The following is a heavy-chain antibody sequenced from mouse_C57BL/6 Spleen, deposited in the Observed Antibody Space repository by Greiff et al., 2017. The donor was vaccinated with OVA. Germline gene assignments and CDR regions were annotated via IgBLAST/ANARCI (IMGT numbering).Heavy chain of an antibody. CDR1: GFSFNTYA. V-gene: IGHV10-1*01. D-gene: IGHD1-1*01. Sequence: EADGGLVQPKGSLKLSCAASGFSFNTYAMNWVRQAPGKGLEWVARIRSKSNNYATYYADSVKDRFTISRDDSESMLYLQMNNLKTEDTAMYYCVRHPSSHYYAMDYWGQGTSVTVSS. CDR3: VRHPSSHYYAMDY. CDR2: IRSKSNNYAT. J-gene: IGHJ4*01.